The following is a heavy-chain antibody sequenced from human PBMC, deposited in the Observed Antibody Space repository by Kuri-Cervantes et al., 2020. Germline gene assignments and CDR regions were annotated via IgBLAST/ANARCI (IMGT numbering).Heavy chain of an antibody. V-gene: IGHV4-39*01. D-gene: IGHD2-2*02. CDR2: IYYSGST. Sequence: GSLRLSCTVSGGSISSSSYYWGWIRQPPGKGLEWIGSIYYSGSTYYNPSLKSRVTISVGTSKNQFSLKLSSVTAADTAVYYCARRPHACSSTSCYTGAWFDPWGQGTLVTVSS. J-gene: IGHJ5*02. CDR3: ARRPHACSSTSCYTGAWFDP. CDR1: GGSISSSSYY.